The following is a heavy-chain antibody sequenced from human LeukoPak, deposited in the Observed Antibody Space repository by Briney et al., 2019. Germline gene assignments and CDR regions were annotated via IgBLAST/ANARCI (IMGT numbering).Heavy chain of an antibody. CDR1: GFTFNIYA. V-gene: IGHV4-34*01. D-gene: IGHD3-22*01. CDR3: ASRNPTDYDSSGYSWSGNNWFDP. Sequence: GSLRLSCAVSGFTFNIYAMSWVRLPPGKGPEWIGEISHSGNINYNPSLKSRISISVDTSKNQFSLILTSVTAADTAVYYCASRNPTDYDSSGYSWSGNNWFDPWGQGTLVTVSS. CDR2: ISHSGNI. J-gene: IGHJ5*02.